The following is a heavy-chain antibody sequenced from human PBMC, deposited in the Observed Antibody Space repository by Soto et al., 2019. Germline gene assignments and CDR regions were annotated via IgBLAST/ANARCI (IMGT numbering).Heavy chain of an antibody. Sequence: QVQLQESGPGLVKPSQTLSLTCTVSGGSISSGGYYWSWIRQHPGKGLEWIGYIYYSGSTYYNPSLQRRVTISVDTSTNQFSLKLSSVTAADTAVYYCARDPHYYGSGSYYNDYYYGMDVWGQGTTVTVSS. D-gene: IGHD3-10*01. CDR3: ARDPHYYGSGSYYNDYYYGMDV. V-gene: IGHV4-31*03. CDR2: IYYSGST. J-gene: IGHJ6*02. CDR1: GGSISSGGYY.